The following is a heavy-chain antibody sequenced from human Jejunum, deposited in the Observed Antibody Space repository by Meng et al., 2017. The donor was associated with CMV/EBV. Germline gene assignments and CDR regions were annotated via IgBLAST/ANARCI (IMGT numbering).Heavy chain of an antibody. D-gene: IGHD3-3*01. V-gene: IGHV1-69*10. CDR2: IIPILGVA. CDR3: ASGTIFGVVTPYYYGLDV. Sequence: VIGWVRKAPRQGLEWLGGIIPILGVANYAQKFQGRITITADKSTSTAYMELSSLRSEDTAVFYCASGTIFGVVTPYYYGLDVWGQGTTVTVSS. CDR1: V. J-gene: IGHJ6*02.